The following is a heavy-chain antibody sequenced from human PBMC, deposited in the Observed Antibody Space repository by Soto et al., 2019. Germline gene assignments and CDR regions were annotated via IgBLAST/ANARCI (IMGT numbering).Heavy chain of an antibody. D-gene: IGHD2-2*01. CDR3: AINAGQGAYQLLAPYHYYYGTEV. Sequence: QVQLVQSGAEVKKPGSSVQVSCKASGGTFSSYAISWVRQAPGQGLEWMGGVIPIFGTANYAQKVQGRVTITADESTSPADIEQSSMRSEDTTEYYCAINAGQGAYQLLAPYHYYYGTEVWGQGTTVTVS. J-gene: IGHJ6*02. CDR2: VIPIFGTA. V-gene: IGHV1-69*01. CDR1: GGTFSSYA.